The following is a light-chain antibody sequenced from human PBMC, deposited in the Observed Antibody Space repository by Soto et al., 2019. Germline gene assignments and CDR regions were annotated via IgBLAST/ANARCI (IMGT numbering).Light chain of an antibody. CDR2: EAN. CDR3: CSYAGSDTLL. J-gene: IGLJ2*01. CDR1: SSAVGSYNL. V-gene: IGLV2-23*01. Sequence: QSALTQPASVSGSPGQSITISCTGISSAVGSYNLVSWYQHHPGKAPKLIIYEANKRPSGVSDRFSGSKSGKTASLTISGLQAEDEADYYCCSYAGSDTLLFGGGTKVTVL.